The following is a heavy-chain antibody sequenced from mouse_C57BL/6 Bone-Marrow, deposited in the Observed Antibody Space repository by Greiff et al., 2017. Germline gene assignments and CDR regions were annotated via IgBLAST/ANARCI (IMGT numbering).Heavy chain of an antibody. CDR1: GYTFTSYW. CDR2: IDPSDSYT. Sequence: QVQLKESGAELVKPGASVKLSCKASGYTFTSYWMQWVKQRPGQGLEWIGEIDPSDSYTNYNQKFKGKATLTVDTSSSTAYMQLSSLTSEDSAVYYCASYYYGSSPAWFAYWGQGTLVTVSA. D-gene: IGHD1-1*01. V-gene: IGHV1-50*01. J-gene: IGHJ3*01. CDR3: ASYYYGSSPAWFAY.